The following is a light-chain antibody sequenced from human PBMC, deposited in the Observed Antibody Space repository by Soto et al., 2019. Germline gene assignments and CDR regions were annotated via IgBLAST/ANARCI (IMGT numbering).Light chain of an antibody. V-gene: IGKV3-20*01. CDR3: QYYGSSPPTT. CDR1: QSVTSTY. CDR2: GAS. Sequence: EFVLTQSPGTLSLSPGERAILSCRASQSVTSTYIAWYQQKPGQAPRLLIYGASSRATGIPDRFSGSGSGTDFTITISRLEAEDFAVYYCQYYGSSPPTTFGQGTKLEIK. J-gene: IGKJ2*01.